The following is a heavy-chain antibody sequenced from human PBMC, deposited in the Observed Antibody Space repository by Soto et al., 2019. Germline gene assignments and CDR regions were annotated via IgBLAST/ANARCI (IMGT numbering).Heavy chain of an antibody. CDR2: IWYDGSNK. V-gene: IGHV3-33*01. J-gene: IGHJ4*02. D-gene: IGHD3-22*01. CDR3: ATEGKDDSVKGGFDN. CDR1: GFRFSSYG. Sequence: QVQLVESGGGVVQPGRSLRLSCAASGFRFSSYGMNWVRQSPGKGLEWVAVIWYDGSNKFYGNCVKGRFTISRDNSRNTLYLQMNSLRDEDTAVYYCATEGKDDSVKGGFDNWGQGTLVTVSS.